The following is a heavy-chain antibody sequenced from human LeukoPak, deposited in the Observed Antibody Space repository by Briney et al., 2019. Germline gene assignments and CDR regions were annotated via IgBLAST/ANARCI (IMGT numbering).Heavy chain of an antibody. CDR2: ISYDGSNK. Sequence: GRFLRLSCAASGFTFSSYAMHWVRQAPGKGLEWVAVISYDGSNKYYADSVKGRFTISRDNSKNTLYLQMNSLRAEDTAVYYCARGDDSSGYYYGFWGQGTLVTVSS. D-gene: IGHD3-22*01. V-gene: IGHV3-30-3*01. J-gene: IGHJ4*02. CDR1: GFTFSSYA. CDR3: ARGDDSSGYYYGF.